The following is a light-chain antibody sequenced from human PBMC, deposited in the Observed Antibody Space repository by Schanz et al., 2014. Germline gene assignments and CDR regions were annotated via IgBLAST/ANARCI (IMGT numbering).Light chain of an antibody. J-gene: IGKJ3*01. Sequence: EIVLTQSPGTLSLSPGERVTLSCRASQTVTSGYLAWYQQKPGQTPRLLISGAYYRATGIPDRFSGSGSGTDFTLSISRLEPEDFAVYYCHQYINSPFTFGPGTKLDLK. V-gene: IGKV3-20*01. CDR1: QTVTSGY. CDR3: HQYINSPFT. CDR2: GAY.